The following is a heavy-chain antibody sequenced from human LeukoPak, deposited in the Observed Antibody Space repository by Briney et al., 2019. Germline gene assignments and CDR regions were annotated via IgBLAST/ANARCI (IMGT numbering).Heavy chain of an antibody. D-gene: IGHD1-1*01. CDR3: ASGDNDPLFDY. CDR2: IYYSGST. Sequence: SQTLSLTCTVSGGSISSGGYYWSWIRQHPGKGLEWIGSIYYSGSTNYNPPLQGRVTISLDTSRNQFSLKLSSVTAADTAVYYCASGDNDPLFDYWGQGTLVTVSS. J-gene: IGHJ4*02. V-gene: IGHV4-31*03. CDR1: GGSISSGGYY.